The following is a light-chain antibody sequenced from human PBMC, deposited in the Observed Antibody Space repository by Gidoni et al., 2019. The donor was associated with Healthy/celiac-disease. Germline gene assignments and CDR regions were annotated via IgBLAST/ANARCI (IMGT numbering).Light chain of an antibody. V-gene: IGLV2-14*01. CDR3: SSYTSSSTLEV. J-gene: IGLJ1*01. Sequence: QSALTQPASASGSPGQSITISCTGTSSDVGGYNYVSWYQQHPGKAPKLMIYDVSNRPSGVSNRFSGSKSGNTASLTISGLQAEDEADYYCSSYTSSSTLEVFGTGTKVTVL. CDR1: SSDVGGYNY. CDR2: DVS.